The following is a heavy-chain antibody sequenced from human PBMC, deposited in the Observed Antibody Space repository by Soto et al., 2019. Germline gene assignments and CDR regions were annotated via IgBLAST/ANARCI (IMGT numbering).Heavy chain of an antibody. J-gene: IGHJ4*02. D-gene: IGHD3-16*02. CDR3: ASGNDYVWGSYRMGVDFDY. CDR1: GYSISSGYY. CDR2: IYHSGST. Sequence: SETLSLTCAVSGYSISSGYYWCWIRQPPGKGLEWIGSIYHSGSTYYNPSLKSRVTISVDTSKNQFSLKLSSVTAADTAVYYCASGNDYVWGSYRMGVDFDYWGQGTLVTVSS. V-gene: IGHV4-38-2*01.